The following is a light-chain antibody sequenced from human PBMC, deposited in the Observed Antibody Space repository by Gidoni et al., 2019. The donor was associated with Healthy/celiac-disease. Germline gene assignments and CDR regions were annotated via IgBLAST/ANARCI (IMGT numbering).Light chain of an antibody. J-gene: IGLJ2*01. CDR1: NIGSKS. CDR3: QVWDSSSDHVV. CDR2: DDS. Sequence: SYVLPQPPSASVAPGQTARITCGGNNIGSKSVHWYQQKPGQSPVLVFYDDSDRPSGIPERFSGSNSGNTATLTISRVEAGDEADYYCQVWDSSSDHVVFGGGTKLTVL. V-gene: IGLV3-21*02.